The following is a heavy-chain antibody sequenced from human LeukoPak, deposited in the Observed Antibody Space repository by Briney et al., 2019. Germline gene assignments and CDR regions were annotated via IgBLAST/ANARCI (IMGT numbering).Heavy chain of an antibody. CDR2: ISAYNGNT. CDR1: GYTFTSYG. CDR3: ARDQFPSGDYRFDY. J-gene: IGHJ4*02. Sequence: GAPVKVSCKASGYTFTSYGISWVRQAPGQGLEWMGWISAYNGNTNYAQKLQGRVTMTTDTSTSTAYIELRSLRSDDTAVYYCARDQFPSGDYRFDYWGQGTLVTVSS. D-gene: IGHD4-17*01. V-gene: IGHV1-18*01.